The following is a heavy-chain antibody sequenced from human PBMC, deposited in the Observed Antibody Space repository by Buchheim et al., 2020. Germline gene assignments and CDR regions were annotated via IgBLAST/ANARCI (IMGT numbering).Heavy chain of an antibody. CDR2: MSPNSGYT. J-gene: IGHJ1*01. D-gene: IGHD1-26*01. CDR3: TRGRGSYYHI. CDR1: GYTFTSYD. V-gene: IGHV1-8*01. Sequence: QAQLVQSGAEVKKPGASVKVSCKASGYTFTSYDINWVRQASGQGLEWMGWMSPNSGYTVYARKFLGRVTMTRNTSISTASMEMTGLRSEDTAVYYCTRGRGSYYHICGQGTL.